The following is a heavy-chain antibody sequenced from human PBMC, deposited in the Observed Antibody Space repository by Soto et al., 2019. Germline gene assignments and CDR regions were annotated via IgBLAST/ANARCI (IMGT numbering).Heavy chain of an antibody. D-gene: IGHD6-13*01. CDR3: ARESRSWYGSIWDY. Sequence: SETLSLTCTVSGGSISSYYWSWIRQPPGKGLEWIGYIYYSGGTNYNPSPKSRVTISVDTSKNQFSLKLSSVTAADTAVYYCARESRSWYGSIWDYWGQGTLLTVSS. CDR1: GGSISSYY. CDR2: IYYSGGT. J-gene: IGHJ4*02. V-gene: IGHV4-59*12.